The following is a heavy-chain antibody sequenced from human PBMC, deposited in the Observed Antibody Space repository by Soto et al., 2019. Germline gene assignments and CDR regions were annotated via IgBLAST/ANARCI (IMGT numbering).Heavy chain of an antibody. Sequence: QLQLQESGPGLVKPSETLSLTCTVSGGSISSTSYYWGWIRQPPGKGLEWIGSIYYSGSTYYNPSLTSRVTISVDTSKNQFSLKLSSVTAADTAVYYCASLSGYSSGWYESDVWGKGTTVTVSS. J-gene: IGHJ6*04. D-gene: IGHD6-19*01. V-gene: IGHV4-39*01. CDR2: IYYSGST. CDR3: ASLSGYSSGWYESDV. CDR1: GGSISSTSYY.